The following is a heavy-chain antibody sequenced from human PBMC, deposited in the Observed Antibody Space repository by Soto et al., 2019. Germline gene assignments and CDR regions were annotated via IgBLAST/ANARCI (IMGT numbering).Heavy chain of an antibody. Sequence: GAPVEVSCQASWNPFPSHQMHLVRQAPGQGLELMGIINPSGGSTSYAQKFQGRVTMTRDTSTSTVYMELSSLRSEDTAVYYCAREQFAFGDYNFDYWGQGTLVTVSS. J-gene: IGHJ4*02. CDR2: INPSGGST. V-gene: IGHV1-46*01. D-gene: IGHD4-17*01. CDR3: AREQFAFGDYNFDY. CDR1: WNPFPSHQ.